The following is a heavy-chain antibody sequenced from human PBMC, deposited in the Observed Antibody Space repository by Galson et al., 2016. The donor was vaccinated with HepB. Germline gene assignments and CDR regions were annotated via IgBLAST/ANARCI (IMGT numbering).Heavy chain of an antibody. D-gene: IGHD3-10*01. CDR1: GGSISSGSYF. V-gene: IGHV4-61*02. J-gene: IGHJ4*02. Sequence: TLSLTCTVSGGSISSGSYFCDWIRQPAGKGLEWIGSMFTSGNSNYNPSLKSRVTISLDTSKNQFFLKMSSVTAADTAVYSCAVWFGDVNYWGQGILVTVSS. CDR2: MFTSGNS. CDR3: AVWFGDVNY.